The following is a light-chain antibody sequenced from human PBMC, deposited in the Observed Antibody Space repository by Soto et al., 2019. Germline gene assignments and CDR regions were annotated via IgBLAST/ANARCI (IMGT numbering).Light chain of an antibody. CDR2: GAS. Sequence: EIVLTQSPGTLSLFPGERATLSCRASQSIRSNYLAWYQQKTGQAPRLLIHGASNRATGIPDRFSGAGSGTDFTLTISRLEPEDFAVYYCHQYGSAPAWTFGQGTKVEIK. V-gene: IGKV3-20*01. J-gene: IGKJ1*01. CDR1: QSIRSNY. CDR3: HQYGSAPAWT.